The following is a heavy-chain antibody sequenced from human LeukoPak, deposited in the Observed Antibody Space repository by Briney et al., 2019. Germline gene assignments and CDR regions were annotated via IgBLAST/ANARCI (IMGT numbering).Heavy chain of an antibody. CDR3: ARGGGSSYGYYYGLDV. Sequence: GASVKVSCKASGYTFTGYYMHWVRQAPGQGLEWMGWMNPNSGNTGYVQKFQGRVTMTRNTSISTAYMELSSLKSEDTGVYYCARGGGSSYGYYYGLDVWGQGTTVTVSS. D-gene: IGHD6-6*01. J-gene: IGHJ6*02. CDR2: MNPNSGNT. V-gene: IGHV1-8*02. CDR1: GYTFTGYY.